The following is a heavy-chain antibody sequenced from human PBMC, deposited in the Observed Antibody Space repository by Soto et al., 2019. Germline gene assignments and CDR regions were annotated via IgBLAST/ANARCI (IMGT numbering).Heavy chain of an antibody. CDR2: ISGSGGST. Sequence: LSLSCAASGFTFSSYAMSWVRQAPGKGLEWVSAISGSGGSTYYADSVKGRFTISRDNSKNTLYPQMNSLRAEDTAVYYCAVLSYPYDYWGQGTLVTVSS. CDR3: AVLSYPYDY. D-gene: IGHD1-26*01. V-gene: IGHV3-23*01. CDR1: GFTFSSYA. J-gene: IGHJ4*02.